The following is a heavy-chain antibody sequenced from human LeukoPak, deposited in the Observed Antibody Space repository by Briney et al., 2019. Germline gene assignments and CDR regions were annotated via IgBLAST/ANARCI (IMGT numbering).Heavy chain of an antibody. J-gene: IGHJ4*02. CDR1: GASVSNYY. D-gene: IGHD1-26*01. Sequence: SETLSLTCTVSGASVSNYYCSWIRQSPGKGLEWIGYIYYSGTTNYNPSLKSRVTISVDTSKNQFSLRLTSVTAADTAVYYCARSGSYGGHFDNLGQGTLVTVSS. V-gene: IGHV4-59*08. CDR2: IYYSGTT. CDR3: ARSGSYGGHFDN.